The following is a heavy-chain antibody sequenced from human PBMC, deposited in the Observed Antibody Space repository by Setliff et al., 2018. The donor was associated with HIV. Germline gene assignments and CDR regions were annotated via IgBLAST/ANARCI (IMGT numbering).Heavy chain of an antibody. CDR1: GGSISSGGYY. CDR2: CYYSGYT. J-gene: IGHJ5*02. Sequence: SETLSLTCTVSGGSISSGGYYWSWIRQHPGKGLEWIGYCYYSGYTFYNPSLKSRLTISVDTSQNQFSLKLSSVTAADTAVYYCARGYYYDSHWFDPWGQGILVTVSS. D-gene: IGHD3-10*01. V-gene: IGHV4-31*03. CDR3: ARGYYYDSHWFDP.